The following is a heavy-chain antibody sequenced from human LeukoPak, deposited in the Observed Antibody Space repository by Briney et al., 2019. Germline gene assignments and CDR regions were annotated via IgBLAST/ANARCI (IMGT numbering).Heavy chain of an antibody. J-gene: IGHJ4*02. V-gene: IGHV3-15*01. CDR1: RFTFTNAW. CDR2: IKSKGDGETT. CDR3: ATDRGLTMIRGVIVD. Sequence: GGSLRLSCAASRFTFTNAWMTWVRQAPGKGLEWVGRIKSKGDGETTDYAEAVKGRFSMSRDDSEATMYLQMYGLEAEDTAVYYCATDRGLTMIRGVIVDWGQGALVTVSS. D-gene: IGHD3-10*01.